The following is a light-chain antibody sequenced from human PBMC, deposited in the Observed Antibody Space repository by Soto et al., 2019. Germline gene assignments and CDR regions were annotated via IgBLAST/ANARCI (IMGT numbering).Light chain of an antibody. J-gene: IGKJ3*01. V-gene: IGKV3-20*01. CDR1: QSVSSSY. Sequence: EIVLTQSPGTLSLSPGERATLSCRASQSVSSSYLAWYQQKPGQAPGLLIYGASSRATGIPDRFSGSGSGTDFTLTISRLEPEDFAVYYCQQYGSTSGITFGPGTKVDIK. CDR3: QQYGSTSGIT. CDR2: GAS.